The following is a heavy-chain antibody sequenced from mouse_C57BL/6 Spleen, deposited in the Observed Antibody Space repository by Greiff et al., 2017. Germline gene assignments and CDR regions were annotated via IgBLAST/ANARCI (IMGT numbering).Heavy chain of an antibody. D-gene: IGHD1-1*01. CDR1: GYTFTSYG. V-gene: IGHV1-81*01. CDR2: IYPRSGNT. Sequence: VQLQQSGAELARPGASVKLSCKASGYTFTSYGISWVKQRTGQGLEWIGEIYPRSGNTYYNEKFKGKATLTADKSSSTAYMELRSLTSEDSAVYFCAREDYYGSRPSYWYFDVWGTGTTVTVSS. CDR3: AREDYYGSRPSYWYFDV. J-gene: IGHJ1*03.